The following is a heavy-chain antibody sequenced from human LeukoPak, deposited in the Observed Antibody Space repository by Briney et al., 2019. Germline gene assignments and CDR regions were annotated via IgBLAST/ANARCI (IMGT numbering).Heavy chain of an antibody. V-gene: IGHV3-48*01. CDR1: GFTFSSYS. J-gene: IGHJ4*02. Sequence: PGGSLRLSCAASGFTFSSYSMNWVRQAPGKGLEWVSYISSSSSAIYYADSVKGRFTISRDNAKNSLYLQMNSLRAEDTAVYYCARTTYYYDSSGYLGYWGQGTLVTVSS. CDR3: ARTTYYYDSSGYLGY. D-gene: IGHD3-22*01. CDR2: ISSSSSAI.